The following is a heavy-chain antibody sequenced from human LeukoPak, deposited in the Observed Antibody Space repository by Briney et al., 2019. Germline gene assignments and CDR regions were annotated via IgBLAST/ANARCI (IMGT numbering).Heavy chain of an antibody. Sequence: GGSLRLSCAASGFTFSSYAMSWVRQAPGKALEWVSAISRSGGSTYYADSVKGRFTISRDNSKNTLYLQMNGLRAEDTAVYYCASDTVVGDDYWGQGTLVTVSS. J-gene: IGHJ4*02. CDR1: GFTFSSYA. D-gene: IGHD2-15*01. CDR3: ASDTVVGDDY. CDR2: ISRSGGST. V-gene: IGHV3-23*01.